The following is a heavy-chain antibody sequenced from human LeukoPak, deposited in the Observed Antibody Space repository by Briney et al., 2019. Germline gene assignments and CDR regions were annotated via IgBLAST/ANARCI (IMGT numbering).Heavy chain of an antibody. CDR3: AKAYYSNYEDYYYYYGMDV. CDR2: ISYDGRNK. CDR1: GFTFSSYG. V-gene: IGHV3-30*18. J-gene: IGHJ6*02. D-gene: IGHD4-11*01. Sequence: PGGSLRLSCAASGFTFSSYGMHWVRQAPGKGLEWVAVISYDGRNKYYADSVKGRFTISGDNSKNTLYLQMNSLRAEDTAVYYCAKAYYSNYEDYYYYYGMDVWGQGTTVTVSS.